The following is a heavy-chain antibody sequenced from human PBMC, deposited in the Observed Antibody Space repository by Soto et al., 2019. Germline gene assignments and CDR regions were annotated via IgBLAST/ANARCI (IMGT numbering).Heavy chain of an antibody. CDR1: GFRFEIFA. D-gene: IGHD3-22*01. J-gene: IGHJ4*02. Sequence: GGSQSLSCTASGFRFEIFAMNWVRQAPGKGLEWVSGISGGGGSTYYADSVKGRFTISRDNSNNTLYLQMNSLRAEDTAVYYCAKDPTSYDSSAQFDSWGQGTLVTVSS. CDR3: AKDPTSYDSSAQFDS. V-gene: IGHV3-23*01. CDR2: ISGGGGST.